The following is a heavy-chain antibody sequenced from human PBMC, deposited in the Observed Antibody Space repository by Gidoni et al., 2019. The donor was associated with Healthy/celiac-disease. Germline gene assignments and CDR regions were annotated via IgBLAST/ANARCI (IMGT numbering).Heavy chain of an antibody. V-gene: IGHV4-4*07. Sequence: QVQLQESGPGLVKPSETLSLTCTVSGGSLSSYYWSWIRQPAGKGLEWIGRIYTSGSTNYNPSLKSRVTMSVDTSKNQFSLKLSSVTAADTAVYYCARDRAVRGVTPPGAFDIWGQGTMVTVSS. D-gene: IGHD3-10*01. CDR2: IYTSGST. CDR3: ARDRAVRGVTPPGAFDI. CDR1: GGSLSSYY. J-gene: IGHJ3*02.